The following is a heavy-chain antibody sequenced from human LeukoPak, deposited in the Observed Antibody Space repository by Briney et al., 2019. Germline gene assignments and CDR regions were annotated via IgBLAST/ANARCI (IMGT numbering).Heavy chain of an antibody. V-gene: IGHV4-30-2*01. CDR1: GGSISSGGYS. Sequence: SETLSLTCAVSGGSISSGGYSWSWIRQPPGKGLEWIGYIYHSGSTYYNPSLKSRVTISVDRSKNQFSLKLSSVTAADTAVYYCARSGDRSYYGMDVWGQGTTVTVSS. J-gene: IGHJ6*02. D-gene: IGHD2-21*01. CDR2: IYHSGST. CDR3: ARSGDRSYYGMDV.